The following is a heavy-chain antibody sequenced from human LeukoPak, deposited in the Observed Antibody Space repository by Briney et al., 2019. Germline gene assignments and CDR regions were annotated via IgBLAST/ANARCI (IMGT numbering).Heavy chain of an antibody. CDR3: ARAITTRYSSGWYSVDY. CDR1: GDSVSSNSAA. Sequence: SQTLSLTCAISGDSVSSNSAAWNWIGQSPSRGLEWLGRTYDRSKWYNDYAVSVKSRITINPDTSKNQFSLQLNSVTPEDTAVYYCARAITTRYSSGWYSVDYWGQGTLVTVSS. V-gene: IGHV6-1*01. J-gene: IGHJ4*02. D-gene: IGHD6-19*01. CDR2: TYDRSKWYN.